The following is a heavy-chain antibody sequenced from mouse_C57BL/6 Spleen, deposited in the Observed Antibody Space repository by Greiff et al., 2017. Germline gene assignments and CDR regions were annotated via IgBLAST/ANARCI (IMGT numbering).Heavy chain of an antibody. CDR3: ALIYDGYWFAY. CDR2: IDPSDSYT. J-gene: IGHJ3*01. V-gene: IGHV1-69*01. Sequence: QFQLQQPGAELVMPGASVKLSCKASGYTFTSYWMHWVKQRPGQGLEWIGEIDPSDSYTNYNQKFKGKSKLTVDKSSSTAYMQLSSLTSEDSAVYYCALIYDGYWFAYWGQGTLVTVSA. CDR1: GYTFTSYW. D-gene: IGHD2-3*01.